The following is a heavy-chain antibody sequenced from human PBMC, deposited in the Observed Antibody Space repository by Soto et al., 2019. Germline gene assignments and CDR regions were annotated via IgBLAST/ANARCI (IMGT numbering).Heavy chain of an antibody. V-gene: IGHV5-10-1*01. CDR3: ARQMANYVILTGYDSYYYGRDA. CDR2: IDPSDSYT. Sequence: GESLKISCKESGYSLTNYWMSWVRQMPGKGLEWMGRIDPSDSYTKYSPSFQGHVTISADKSINTAYLQWSSLKASDTAMYYCARQMANYVILTGYDSYYYGRDAWGQGTTVSVSS. J-gene: IGHJ6*02. CDR1: GYSLTNYW. D-gene: IGHD3-9*01.